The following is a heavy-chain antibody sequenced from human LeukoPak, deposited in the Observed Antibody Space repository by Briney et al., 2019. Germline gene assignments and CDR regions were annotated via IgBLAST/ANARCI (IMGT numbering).Heavy chain of an antibody. CDR1: GFTFSSYS. CDR3: ASTVVIRAHAFDI. V-gene: IGHV3-48*04. D-gene: IGHD3-22*01. Sequence: PGGSLRLSCAASGFTFSSYSMNWVRQAPGKGLEWVSYISSSSSTIYYADSVKGRFTISRDNAKNSLYLQMNSLRAEDTAVYYCASTVVIRAHAFDIWGQGTMVTVSS. J-gene: IGHJ3*02. CDR2: ISSSSSTI.